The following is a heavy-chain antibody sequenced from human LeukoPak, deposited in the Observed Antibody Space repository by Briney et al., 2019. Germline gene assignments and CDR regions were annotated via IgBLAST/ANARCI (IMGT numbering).Heavy chain of an antibody. CDR1: GYTFTRYG. V-gene: IGHV1-18*01. CDR3: ARAGPGNPAPFDY. J-gene: IGHJ4*02. CDR2: ISAYNGNT. Sequence: SVKVSCKASGYTFTRYGISWVRQAPGQGLEWTGWISAYNGNTNYAQKLQGRATMTTDTSTSTAYMELRSLRSDDTAVYYCARAGPGNPAPFDYWGQGTLVTVSS.